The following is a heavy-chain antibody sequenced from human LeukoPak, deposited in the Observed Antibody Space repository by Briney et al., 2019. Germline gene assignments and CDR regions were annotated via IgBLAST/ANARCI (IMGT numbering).Heavy chain of an antibody. CDR1: GFTFSSYS. CDR2: IRGSSRTI. V-gene: IGHV3-48*01. D-gene: IGHD3-10*01. CDR3: ARDGSGRVPEMSAPGY. J-gene: IGHJ4*02. Sequence: GGSLRLSCAASGFTFSSYSMNWVRQAPGKGLEWVSYIRGSSRTIYYADSVKGRFTISRDNAKNSLFLQMNSLRAEDTAVYYCARDGSGRVPEMSAPGYWGQGTLVTVSS.